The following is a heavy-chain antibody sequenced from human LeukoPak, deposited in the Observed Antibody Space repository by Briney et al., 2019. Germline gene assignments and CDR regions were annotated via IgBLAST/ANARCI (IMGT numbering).Heavy chain of an antibody. CDR2: INPNSGGS. D-gene: IGHD3-22*01. Sequence: GASVKASCKASGYSFTGYFAHWVRQAPGQGLEWMGWINPNSGGSSYAQKFQGRVTMTRDTSISTAFIELSRLRSDDTAVYYCARDILAKGYSNDAFDLWGQGTMVTVSS. V-gene: IGHV1-2*02. J-gene: IGHJ3*01. CDR3: ARDILAKGYSNDAFDL. CDR1: GYSFTGYF.